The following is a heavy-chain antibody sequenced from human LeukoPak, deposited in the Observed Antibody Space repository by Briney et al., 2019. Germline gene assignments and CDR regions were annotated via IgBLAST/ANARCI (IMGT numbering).Heavy chain of an antibody. CDR2: ISYDGSNK. J-gene: IGHJ6*03. CDR1: GFTFSSYA. D-gene: IGHD3-16*01. CDR3: ARVGGVYYCYYMDV. V-gene: IGHV3-30*04. Sequence: PGGSLRLSCAASGFTFSSYAMHWVRQAPGKGLEWVAVISYDGSNKYYADSVKGRFTISRDNSKNTLYLQMNSLRAEDTAVYYCARVGGVYYCYYMDVWGKGTTVTVSS.